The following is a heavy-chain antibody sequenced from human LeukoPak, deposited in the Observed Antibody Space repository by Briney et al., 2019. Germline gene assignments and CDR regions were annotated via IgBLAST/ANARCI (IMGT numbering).Heavy chain of an antibody. J-gene: IGHJ3*02. V-gene: IGHV3-30*03. D-gene: IGHD6-13*01. CDR2: ISYDGSNK. CDR3: ARDRTWYSSSWPDADAFDI. Sequence: GGSLRLSCAASGFTFSSYGMHWVRQAPGKGLEWVAVISYDGSNKYYADSVKGRFTISRDNSKNTLYLQMNSLRAEDTAVYYCARDRTWYSSSWPDADAFDIWGQGTMVTVSS. CDR1: GFTFSSYG.